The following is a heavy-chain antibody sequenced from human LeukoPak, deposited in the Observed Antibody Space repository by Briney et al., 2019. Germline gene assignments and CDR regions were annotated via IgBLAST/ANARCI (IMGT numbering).Heavy chain of an antibody. CDR2: INPNSGGT. Sequence: VKXSXKASGYTFTGYYMHWVRQAPGQGLEWMGWINPNSGGTNYAQKFQGRVTMTRDTSISTAYMELSRLRSDDTAVYYCARGSLRCGPCSSTSCSVCWFDPWGQGTLVTVSS. D-gene: IGHD2-2*01. J-gene: IGHJ5*02. V-gene: IGHV1-2*02. CDR1: GYTFTGYY. CDR3: ARGSLRCGPCSSTSCSVCWFDP.